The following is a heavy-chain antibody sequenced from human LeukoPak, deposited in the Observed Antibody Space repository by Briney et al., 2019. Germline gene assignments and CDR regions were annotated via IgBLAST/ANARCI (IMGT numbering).Heavy chain of an antibody. CDR1: GYTFTGYY. V-gene: IGHV1-2*02. J-gene: IGHJ4*02. Sequence: GASVKVSCKASGYTFTGYYMHWVRQAPGQGLEWMGWINLNSGGTNYAQKFQGRVTMTRDTSISTAYMELSRLRSDDTAVYYCARGYDSSGGLGYWGQGTLVTVSS. D-gene: IGHD3-22*01. CDR3: ARGYDSSGGLGY. CDR2: INLNSGGT.